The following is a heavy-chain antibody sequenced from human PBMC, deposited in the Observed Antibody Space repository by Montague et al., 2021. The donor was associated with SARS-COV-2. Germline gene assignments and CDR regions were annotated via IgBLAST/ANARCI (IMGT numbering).Heavy chain of an antibody. CDR2: INHGGIT. CDR1: GGSFNDYY. J-gene: IGHJ4*02. Sequence: SETLSLTCAVYGGSFNDYYWSWIRQPPGKGLEWIGGINHGGITNYSPSLKSRVTISADTSKNKFSLKLKSVTAADTAHYFCARGDQGVSTIVVVMIGGEYYFDFWGQGSPVTVSS. V-gene: IGHV4-34*01. D-gene: IGHD2-15*01. CDR3: ARGDQGVSTIVVVMIGGEYYFDF.